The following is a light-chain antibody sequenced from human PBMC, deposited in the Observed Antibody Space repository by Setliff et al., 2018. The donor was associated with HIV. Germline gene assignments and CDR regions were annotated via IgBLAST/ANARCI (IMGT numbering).Light chain of an antibody. V-gene: IGLV2-23*02. J-gene: IGLJ1*01. Sequence: QSALAQPASVSGSPGQSITISCTGTTSDIGTYNRVSWYQQHPGTAPKLLIYEVSKRPSGVSNRFSGSKSGNTASLAISGLQADDEADYYCCSYAGSDIFVVFGTGTK. CDR3: CSYAGSDIFVV. CDR2: EVS. CDR1: TSDIGTYNR.